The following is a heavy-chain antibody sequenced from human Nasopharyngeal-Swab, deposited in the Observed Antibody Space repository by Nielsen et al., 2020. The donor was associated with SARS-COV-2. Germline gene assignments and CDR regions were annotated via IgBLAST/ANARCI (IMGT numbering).Heavy chain of an antibody. V-gene: IGHV3-30-3*01. J-gene: IGHJ6*03. Sequence: GGGLRPSCAAPGFTFSSYSMAWVRQAPGKGLEWVAVISYDGSNKYYADSVKGRFTISRDNSKNTLYLQMNSLRAEDTAVYYCARVLEVPPSDYYYYYMDVWGKGTTVTVSS. CDR3: ARVLEVPPSDYYYYYMDV. CDR1: GFTFSSYS. D-gene: IGHD1-1*01. CDR2: ISYDGSNK.